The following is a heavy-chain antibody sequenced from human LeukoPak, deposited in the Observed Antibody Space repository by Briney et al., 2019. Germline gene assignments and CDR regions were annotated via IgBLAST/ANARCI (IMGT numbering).Heavy chain of an antibody. CDR3: ARGEYQLLYRGWFDH. V-gene: IGHV1-46*01. CDR1: GYTFTSYY. Sequence: GASVKVSCTASGYTFTSYYMHWVRQAPGQGLEWMGIINPSGGSTSYAQKFQGRVTMTRDTSTSTVYMELSSLRSEDTAVYYCARGEYQLLYRGWFDHWGQGTLVTVSS. CDR2: INPSGGST. D-gene: IGHD2-2*02. J-gene: IGHJ5*02.